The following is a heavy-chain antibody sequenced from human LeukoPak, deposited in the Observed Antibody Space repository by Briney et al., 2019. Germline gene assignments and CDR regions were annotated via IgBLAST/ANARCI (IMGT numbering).Heavy chain of an antibody. CDR1: GFSFSNHW. Sequence: GGALRLSCAASGFSFSNHWMHWVRQVPGEGLVWVSRITGDGYTTNYADSVKGRFTISRDNAKNTLYLQMNSLRDEDTAVYYCVRGAVTGQQCDNWGQGTLVTVSS. CDR2: ITGDGYTT. D-gene: IGHD2-21*02. J-gene: IGHJ4*02. V-gene: IGHV3-74*01. CDR3: VRGAVTGQQCDN.